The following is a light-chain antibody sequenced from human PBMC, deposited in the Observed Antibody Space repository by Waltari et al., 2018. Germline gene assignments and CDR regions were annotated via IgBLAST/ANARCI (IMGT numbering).Light chain of an antibody. CDR2: QDS. CDR3: QAWDSSTAR. Sequence: SYELTQPPSVSVSPGQTASITCSGDNLGDKYACWYQQKPGQSPVLVIYQDSKRPSGIPERFSGSNSGNTATLTISGTQAMDEADYYCQAWDSSTARFGGGTKLTVL. V-gene: IGLV3-1*01. J-gene: IGLJ3*02. CDR1: NLGDKY.